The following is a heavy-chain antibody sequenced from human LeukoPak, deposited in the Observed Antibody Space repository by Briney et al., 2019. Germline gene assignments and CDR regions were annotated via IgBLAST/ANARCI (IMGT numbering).Heavy chain of an antibody. CDR3: ARDRNCSSTSCYFGYYYYYGMDV. V-gene: IGHV1-18*01. CDR2: ISAYNGNT. D-gene: IGHD2-2*01. Sequence: ASVKVSCKASGYTFTSYGISWVRQAPGQGLEWMGWISAYNGNTNYAQRLQGRVTMTTDTSTSTAYMELRSLRSDDTAVYYCARDRNCSSTSCYFGYYYYYGMDVWGQGTTVTVSS. J-gene: IGHJ6*02. CDR1: GYTFTSYG.